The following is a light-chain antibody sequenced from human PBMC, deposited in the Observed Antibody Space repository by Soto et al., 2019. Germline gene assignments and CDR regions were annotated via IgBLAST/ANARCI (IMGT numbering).Light chain of an antibody. CDR3: QQTYRTPYT. V-gene: IGKV1-5*03. J-gene: IGKJ2*01. Sequence: DIQMTQSPSTLSASVGDRVTITCRASQSISSWLAWYQQKPGKAPKLLIYKASTLEGGVPSRFSGSGSGTDFTLTISSLQPEDFATYYCQQTYRTPYTFGQGTKLEI. CDR1: QSISSW. CDR2: KAS.